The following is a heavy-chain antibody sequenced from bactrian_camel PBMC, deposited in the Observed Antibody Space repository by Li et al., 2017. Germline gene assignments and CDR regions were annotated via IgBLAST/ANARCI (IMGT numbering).Heavy chain of an antibody. CDR3: AKNDCDMLYNY. J-gene: IGHJ4*01. Sequence: AVSGFTFSRSFMAWVRQAPGKGLEWVSAVGGTLLTYYADSVKGRFTISRDNAKNTVYLQLNSLKTEDMAMYYCAKNDCDMLYNYWGQGTQVTVS. D-gene: IGHD1*01. CDR1: GFTFSRSF. CDR2: VGGTLLT. V-gene: IGHV3S40*01.